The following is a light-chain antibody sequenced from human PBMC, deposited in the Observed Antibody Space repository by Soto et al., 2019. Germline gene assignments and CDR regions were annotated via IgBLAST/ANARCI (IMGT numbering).Light chain of an antibody. CDR3: QQRSSWPPT. V-gene: IGKV3-11*01. CDR1: QSVSRI. Sequence: IVLTQSPATLSVSPGERTTLSCRASQSVSRILAWYQQKPGQPPRLLMYDVSKRATGIPARFSGSGSGTDFTLTISSLEPEDFVLYYCQQRSSWPPTSGQRTRLAIK. J-gene: IGKJ5*01. CDR2: DVS.